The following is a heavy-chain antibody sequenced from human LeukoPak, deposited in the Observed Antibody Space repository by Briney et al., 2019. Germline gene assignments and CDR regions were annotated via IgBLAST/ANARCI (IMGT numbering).Heavy chain of an antibody. D-gene: IGHD4-17*01. V-gene: IGHV1-18*01. CDR2: ISTYNGKT. J-gene: IGHJ4*02. Sequence: ASVKVSCKASGYSFSGSDISWVRQAPGQGLEWMGWISTYNGKTNYAQKLQGRVTMTTDTSTSTAYMELRSLRSDDTAVYYCARCAVATVTTSPGPGDYWGQGTLVTVSS. CDR3: ARCAVATVTTSPGPGDY. CDR1: GYSFSGSD.